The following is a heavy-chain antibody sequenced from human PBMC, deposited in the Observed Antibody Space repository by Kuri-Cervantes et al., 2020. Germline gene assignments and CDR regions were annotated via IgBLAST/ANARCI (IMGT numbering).Heavy chain of an antibody. D-gene: IGHD5-18*01. CDR1: GGSISSGDYY. CDR2: IYYSGGT. V-gene: IGHV4-61*08. Sequence: SETLSLTCTVSGGSISSGDYYWNWIRQPPGKGLEWIGYIYYSGGTNYNPSLKSRVTISVDTSKNQFSLKLSSVTAADTAVYYCARAYSYGSYYFDCWGQGNLVTVSS. J-gene: IGHJ4*02. CDR3: ARAYSYGSYYFDC.